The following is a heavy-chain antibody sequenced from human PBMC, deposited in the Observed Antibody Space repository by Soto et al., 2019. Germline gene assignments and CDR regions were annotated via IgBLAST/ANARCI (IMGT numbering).Heavy chain of an antibody. V-gene: IGHV3-30*18. CDR1: GFTFSSYG. J-gene: IGHJ4*02. D-gene: IGHD6-6*01. Sequence: QVQLVESGGGVVQPGRSLRLSCAASGFTFSSYGMHWVRQAPGKGLEWVAVISYDGSNKYYADSVKGRFTISRDNSKNTLYLQMNSLRAEDTAVYYCAKDLRSLVARPVGYYFDYWGQGTLVTVSS. CDR3: AKDLRSLVARPVGYYFDY. CDR2: ISYDGSNK.